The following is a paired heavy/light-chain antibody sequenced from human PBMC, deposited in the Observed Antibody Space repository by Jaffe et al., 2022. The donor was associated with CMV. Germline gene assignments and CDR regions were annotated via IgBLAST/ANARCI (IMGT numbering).Light chain of an antibody. V-gene: IGLV4-69*01. Sequence: QLVLTQSPSASASLGASVKLTCTLSSGHSSYAIAWHQQQPEKGPRYLMKLNSDGSHSKGDGIPDRFSGSSSGAERYLTISSLQSEDEADYYCQTWGPWVFGGGTKLTVL. CDR3: QTWGPWV. J-gene: IGLJ3*02. CDR1: SGHSSYA. CDR2: LNSDGSH.
Heavy chain of an antibody. J-gene: IGHJ4*02. CDR3: AREGSGSSQGDFDY. V-gene: IGHV3-74*01. CDR2: INSDGSST. D-gene: IGHD1-26*01. CDR1: GFTFSTYW. Sequence: EVQLVESGGGLVQPGGSLRLSCAASGFTFSTYWMNWVRQAPGKGLVWVSRINSDGSSTTYADSVKGRFTISRDNAKNTLYLQMNSLRAEDTAVYYCAREGSGSSQGDFDYWGQGTLVTVSS.